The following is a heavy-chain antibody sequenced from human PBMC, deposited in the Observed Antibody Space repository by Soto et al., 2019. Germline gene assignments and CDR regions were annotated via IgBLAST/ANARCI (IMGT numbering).Heavy chain of an antibody. CDR3: AKGHRFYYDSSGYYYPPFDY. CDR2: ISGNGGST. D-gene: IGHD3-22*01. V-gene: IGHV3-23*01. Sequence: QTGGSLRLSCGASGFTFSKYAMNWVRQAPGKGLEWVSAISGNGGSTYYADSVKGRFTISRDNSKNTLYLQMNRLRAEDTAVYYCAKGHRFYYDSSGYYYPPFDYWGQGTLVTVSS. J-gene: IGHJ4*02. CDR1: GFTFSKYA.